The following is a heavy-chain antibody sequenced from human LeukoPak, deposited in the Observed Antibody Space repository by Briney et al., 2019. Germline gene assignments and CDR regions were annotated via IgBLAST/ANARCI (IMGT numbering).Heavy chain of an antibody. CDR1: GYSISSGYY. Sequence: SETLSLTCTVSGYSISSGYYWGWIRQPPGKGLEWIGSIYHSGSTYYNPSLKSRVTISVDTSKNQFSLKLSSVTAADTAVYYCARVVSSGWYGGDYWGQGTLVTVSS. CDR2: IYHSGST. D-gene: IGHD6-19*01. J-gene: IGHJ4*02. CDR3: ARVVSSGWYGGDY. V-gene: IGHV4-38-2*02.